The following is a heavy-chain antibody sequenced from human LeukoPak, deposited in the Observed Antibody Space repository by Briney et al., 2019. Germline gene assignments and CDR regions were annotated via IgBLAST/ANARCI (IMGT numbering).Heavy chain of an antibody. Sequence: SETLSLTCTVSGGSISSYYWSWIRQPAGKGLGWIGRIYTSGSTNYNPSLKSRVTMSVDTSKNQFSLKLSSVTAADTAVYYCARGMVRGVRGDYYYGMDVWGQGTTVTVSS. CDR3: ARGMVRGVRGDYYYGMDV. CDR2: IYTSGST. V-gene: IGHV4-4*07. D-gene: IGHD3-10*01. J-gene: IGHJ6*02. CDR1: GGSISSYY.